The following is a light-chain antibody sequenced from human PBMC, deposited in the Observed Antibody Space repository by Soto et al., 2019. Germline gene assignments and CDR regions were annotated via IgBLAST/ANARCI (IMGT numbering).Light chain of an antibody. J-gene: IGKJ2*01. CDR2: GAS. V-gene: IGKV3-15*01. CDR3: QQYNNWPPVDT. Sequence: EIVMTQSPATLSVSPGERATLSCRASQSVSRNLAWYQQKPGKAPRLLIYGASTRATGIPARFSGSGSGTEFTLTISSLQSEDFAVYYCQQYNNWPPVDTFGQGTKLEIK. CDR1: QSVSRN.